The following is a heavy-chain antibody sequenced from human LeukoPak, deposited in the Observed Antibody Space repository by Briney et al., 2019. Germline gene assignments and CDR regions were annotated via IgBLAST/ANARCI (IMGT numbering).Heavy chain of an antibody. CDR2: ISWNSGSI. Sequence: GRSLRLSCAASGFTFDDYAMHWVRHAPGKGLEWVSGISWNSGSIGYADSVKGRFTISRDNAKNSLYLQMNSLRAEDTASYYCAKDKWFGEAYYGMDVWGQGTTVTVSS. CDR1: GFTFDDYA. J-gene: IGHJ6*02. V-gene: IGHV3-9*01. CDR3: AKDKWFGEAYYGMDV. D-gene: IGHD3-10*01.